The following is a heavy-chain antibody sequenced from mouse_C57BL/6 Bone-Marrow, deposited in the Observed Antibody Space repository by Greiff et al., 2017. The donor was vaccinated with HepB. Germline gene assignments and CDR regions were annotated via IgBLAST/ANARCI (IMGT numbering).Heavy chain of an antibody. J-gene: IGHJ3*01. D-gene: IGHD4-1*01. V-gene: IGHV1-50*01. CDR2: IDPSDSYT. CDR3: SRSYPGTREFAY. CDR1: GYTFTSYW. Sequence: QVQLQQPGAELVKPGASVKLSCKASGYTFTSYWMQWVKQRPGQGLEWIGEIDPSDSYTNYNQKFKGKATLTVDTSSNKAYIQLSILTSEDSAVYYCSRSYPGTREFAYWGQGTLVTVSA.